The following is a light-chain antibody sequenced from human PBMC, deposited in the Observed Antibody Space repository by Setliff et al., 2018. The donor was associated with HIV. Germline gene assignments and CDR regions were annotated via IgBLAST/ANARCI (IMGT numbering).Light chain of an antibody. CDR1: GSDVGGHKF. CDR2: GVN. CDR3: SSYSSTSTLL. Sequence: QSVLTQPASVSGSPGQSITISCTGTGSDVGGHKFVSWYQQHPGKVPKLMICGVNNRPSGVSNRFSGSKSGNTASLTISGLQVGDEADYYCSSYSSTSTLLFGAGTKVTVL. V-gene: IGLV2-14*01. J-gene: IGLJ1*01.